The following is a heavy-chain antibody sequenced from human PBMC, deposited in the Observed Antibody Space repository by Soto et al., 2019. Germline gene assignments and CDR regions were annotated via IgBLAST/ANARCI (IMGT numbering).Heavy chain of an antibody. CDR3: ARENFDIVVVPAANQFDY. CDR2: ISSSSSTI. CDR1: GFTFSSYS. D-gene: IGHD2-2*01. Sequence: EVQLVESGGGLVQPGGSLRLSCAASGFTFSSYSMNWVRQAPGKGLEWVSYISSSSSTIYYADSVKCRFTISRDNAKNSLYLQMNSLRDEDTAVYYCARENFDIVVVPAANQFDYWGQGTLVTVSS. V-gene: IGHV3-48*02. J-gene: IGHJ4*02.